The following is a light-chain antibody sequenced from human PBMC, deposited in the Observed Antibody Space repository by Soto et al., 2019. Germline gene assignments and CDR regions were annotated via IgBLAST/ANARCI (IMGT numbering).Light chain of an antibody. J-gene: IGKJ1*01. CDR3: QQYNNWPQT. CDR2: GAS. V-gene: IGKV3-15*01. CDR1: QSVSSY. Sequence: EIVLTQSPGTLSLSPGERATLSCRASQSVSSYLAWYQQKPGQAPRLLIYGASTRATGIPARFSGSGSGTEFTLTISSLQSEDFAVYYCQQYNNWPQTFGQGTKVDIK.